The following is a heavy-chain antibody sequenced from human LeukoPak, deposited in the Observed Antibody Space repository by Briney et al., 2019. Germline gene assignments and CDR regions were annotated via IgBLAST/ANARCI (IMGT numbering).Heavy chain of an antibody. V-gene: IGHV1-69*05. CDR3: MGPRTDILTATGGSFGS. CDR2: IIPIFGTS. J-gene: IGHJ4*02. Sequence: SVKVSCKASGGAFRSYSINWVRQAPGQGLEWMGRIIPIFGTSNYAQKFQGRVTITTDESTSTAYMELSSLRSEDTALYYCMGPRTDILTATGGSFGSWGQGTLVTVSS. CDR1: GGAFRSYS. D-gene: IGHD3-9*01.